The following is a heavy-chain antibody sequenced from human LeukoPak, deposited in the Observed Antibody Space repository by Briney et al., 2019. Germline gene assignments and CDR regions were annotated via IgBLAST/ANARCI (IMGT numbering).Heavy chain of an antibody. V-gene: IGHV3-30*18. D-gene: IGHD1-26*01. CDR1: GFTFSRYG. CDR3: AKGASDGFDI. CDR2: ISYDGSSK. J-gene: IGHJ3*02. Sequence: PGRSLRLSCAASGFTFSRYGMQWVRQAPGKGGEWVAVISYDGSSKNYGDSVKGRFSISRDNSKNTLYLQMNSLRAEDTAVYYCAKGASDGFDIWGQGTMVTVSS.